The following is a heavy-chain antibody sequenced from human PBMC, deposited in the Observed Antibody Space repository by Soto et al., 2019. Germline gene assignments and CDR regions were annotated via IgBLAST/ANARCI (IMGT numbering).Heavy chain of an antibody. J-gene: IGHJ6*02. CDR1: GFTFRTYT. CDR3: ARDRGYDAHDYYYNAMDV. Sequence: GGSLRLSCISSGFTFRTYTMNWVRQAPGKGLEWVSGIRGFSPYTFYAESVKGRFTISRDNAKNSLYLQMNSPRAEDTAVYYCARDRGYDAHDYYYNAMDVWGQGTTVTVSS. D-gene: IGHD2-15*01. V-gene: IGHV3-21*01. CDR2: IRGFSPYT.